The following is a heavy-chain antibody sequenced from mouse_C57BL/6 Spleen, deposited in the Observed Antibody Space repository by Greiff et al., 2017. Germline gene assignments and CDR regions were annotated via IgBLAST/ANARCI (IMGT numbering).Heavy chain of an antibody. CDR1: GYTFTSYW. Sequence: VQLQQPGAELVKPGASVKLSCKASGYTFTSYWMHWVKQRPGQGLEWIGMIHPNSGSTNYNEKFKSKATLTVDKSSSTAYMQLSSLTSEGSAVYYWARTGGLRRGDYWGQGTTLTVSS. V-gene: IGHV1-64*01. D-gene: IGHD2-4*01. J-gene: IGHJ2*01. CDR3: ARTGGLRRGDY. CDR2: IHPNSGST.